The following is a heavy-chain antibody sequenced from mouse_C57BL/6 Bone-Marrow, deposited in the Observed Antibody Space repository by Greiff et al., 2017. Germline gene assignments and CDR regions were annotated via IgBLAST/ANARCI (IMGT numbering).Heavy chain of an antibody. CDR3: ARDDYSCAMDY. CDR2: IPPNSGST. CDR1: GYTFTSYW. Sequence: QVQLQQPGAELVKPGASVKLSCKASGYTFTSYWMHWVKQRPGQGLEWIGMIPPNSGSTNYNEKFKSKATLTVDKSSSTAYMQLSSLTSEDSAVYYCARDDYSCAMDYWGQGTAVTVSS. J-gene: IGHJ4*01. D-gene: IGHD2-12*01. V-gene: IGHV1-64*01.